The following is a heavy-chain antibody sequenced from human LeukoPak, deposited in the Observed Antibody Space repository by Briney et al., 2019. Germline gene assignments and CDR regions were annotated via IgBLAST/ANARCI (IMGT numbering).Heavy chain of an antibody. D-gene: IGHD1-20*01. CDR3: ASHTITGTTWWFDP. Sequence: SVKVSCKASGGTFSSYAISWVRQAPGQGLEWMGRIIPILGIANYAQKFQGRVTITADKSTSTAYMELSSLRSEDTAVYYYASHTITGTTWWFDPWGQGTLVTVSS. CDR1: GGTFSSYA. V-gene: IGHV1-69*04. CDR2: IIPILGIA. J-gene: IGHJ5*02.